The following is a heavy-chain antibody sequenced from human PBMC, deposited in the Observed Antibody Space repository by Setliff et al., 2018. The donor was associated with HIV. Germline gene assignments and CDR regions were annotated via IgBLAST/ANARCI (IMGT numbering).Heavy chain of an antibody. D-gene: IGHD5-12*01. CDR3: ATLRWLRSKHSDY. Sequence: SEILSLTCTVSGGSITNSNYYWGWFRQPPGKGLTWIGAIYYSENTYYNPSLKSRVTMSVDTSKNQFSLTLRSVTAADTAVYFCATLRWLRSKHSDYWGQGILVTVS. CDR2: IYYSENT. V-gene: IGHV4-39*01. CDR1: GGSITNSNYY. J-gene: IGHJ4*01.